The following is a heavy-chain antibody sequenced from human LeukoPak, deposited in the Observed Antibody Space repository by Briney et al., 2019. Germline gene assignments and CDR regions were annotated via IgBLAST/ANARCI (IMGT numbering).Heavy chain of an antibody. J-gene: IGHJ3*02. V-gene: IGHV5-10-1*01. Sequence: GESLKISCKGSGYSFTNYWIAWVRQMPGKGLEWMGRIDPSDSYTNYSPSFQGHVTISADKSISTAYLQWSSLKASDTAMYYCATSPRGYCSSTSCYVSRYAFDIWGQGTMVTVSS. CDR1: GYSFTNYW. CDR2: IDPSDSYT. CDR3: ATSPRGYCSSTSCYVSRYAFDI. D-gene: IGHD2-2*01.